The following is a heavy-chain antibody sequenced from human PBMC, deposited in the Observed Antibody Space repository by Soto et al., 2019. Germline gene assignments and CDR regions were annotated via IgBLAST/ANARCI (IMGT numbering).Heavy chain of an antibody. J-gene: IGHJ6*02. V-gene: IGHV1-18*01. CDR2: ISAYNGNT. D-gene: IGHD2-2*01. CDR3: AREDGTGYCISTSCYPSYGMDV. Sequence: ASVKVSCKASGYTFTSYGISWVRQAPGQGLEWMGWISAYNGNTNYAQKLQGRVTMTTDTSTSTAYMELRSLRSDDTAVYYCAREDGTGYCISTSCYPSYGMDVRGQGTTVTV. CDR1: GYTFTSYG.